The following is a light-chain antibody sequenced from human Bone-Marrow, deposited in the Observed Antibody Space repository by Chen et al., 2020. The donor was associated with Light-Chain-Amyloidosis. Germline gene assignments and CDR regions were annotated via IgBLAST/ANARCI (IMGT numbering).Light chain of an antibody. Sequence: SDVLTQPSSVSVAPGQTATTAGGGNNIGSTSVHWYQQTPGQAPLLVVSADSDRPSGIPERLSGSNSGNTATLTISRVEAGDEADYYCQVWDRSSDRPVFGGGTKLTVL. J-gene: IGLJ3*02. CDR2: ADS. CDR1: NIGSTS. V-gene: IGLV3-21*02. CDR3: QVWDRSSDRPV.